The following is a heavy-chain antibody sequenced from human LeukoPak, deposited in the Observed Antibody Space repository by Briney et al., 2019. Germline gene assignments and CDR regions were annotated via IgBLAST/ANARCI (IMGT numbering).Heavy chain of an antibody. CDR3: ARRKPGQNWFDP. CDR2: ISYSGST. V-gene: IGHV4-39*01. J-gene: IGHJ5*02. CDR1: GFTFSSYE. Sequence: GSLRLSCAASGFTFSSYEMNWVRQAPGKGLEWIASISYSGSTYYNPSLKSRVTISVDTSKNQFSLTLSSVTAADTVVYYCARRKPGQNWFDPWGQGTLVTVSS. D-gene: IGHD2/OR15-2a*01.